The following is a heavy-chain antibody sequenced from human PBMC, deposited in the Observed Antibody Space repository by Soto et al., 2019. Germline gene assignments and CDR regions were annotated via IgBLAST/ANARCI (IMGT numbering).Heavy chain of an antibody. CDR3: ARRGGGDSLFDS. CDR1: GGSFSSSNYY. V-gene: IGHV4-39*01. CDR2: IFYGGGSGVA. Sequence: PSETLSLTCTVPGGSFSSSNYYWGWIRQSPGKGLEWIGNIFYGGGSGVAYYSPSLKSRVTISVDTSKNQFSLNMRSLTAADTAVYFCARRGGGDSLFDSWGQGKLVTVSS. J-gene: IGHJ4*02. D-gene: IGHD4-17*01.